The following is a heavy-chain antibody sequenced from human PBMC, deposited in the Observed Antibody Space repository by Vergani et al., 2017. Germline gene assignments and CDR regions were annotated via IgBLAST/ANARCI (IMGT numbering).Heavy chain of an antibody. CDR2: IVKDGINT. D-gene: IGHD2-8*02. J-gene: IGHJ4*02. CDR3: AKYLCDSTDGLPDS. Sequence: QVQLVESAGGVVQPGGSLRLSCAASGFTFSNFGMHWIRQAPGKGLEWLAYIVKDGINTRYREAVKGRFTVSRDNSKDILYLQMDSLRSEDTALYYCAKYLCDSTDGLPDSWCPGTLVIVSS. V-gene: IGHV3-30*02. CDR1: GFTFSNFG.